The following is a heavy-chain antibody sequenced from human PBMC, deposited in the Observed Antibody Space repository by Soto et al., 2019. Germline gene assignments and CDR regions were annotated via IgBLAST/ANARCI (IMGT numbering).Heavy chain of an antibody. CDR1: VYSFTSYW. CDR3: ARRHSSSSAFDP. D-gene: IGHD6-13*01. Sequence: GESRKISCKGSVYSFTSYWISWVRQMPGKGLEWMGRIDPSDSYTNYSPSFQGHVTIPAEKSISTAYLQWSSLKAADTAMYYCARRHSSSSAFDPWGQGTLVTVSS. J-gene: IGHJ5*02. V-gene: IGHV5-10-1*01. CDR2: IDPSDSYT.